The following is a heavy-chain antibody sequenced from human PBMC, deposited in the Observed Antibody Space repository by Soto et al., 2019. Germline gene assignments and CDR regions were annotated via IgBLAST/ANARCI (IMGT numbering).Heavy chain of an antibody. J-gene: IGHJ6*02. Sequence: GASVKVSCKASGYTFTSYYMHWVRQAPGQGLEWMGIINPSGGSTSYAQKFQGRVTMTRDTSTSTVYMELSSLRSEDTAVYYCAREPPKTSKGRGYSYGTPLHYYYYGMDVWGQGTTVTVSS. CDR1: GYTFTSYY. CDR3: AREPPKTSKGRGYSYGTPLHYYYYGMDV. D-gene: IGHD5-18*01. V-gene: IGHV1-46*01. CDR2: INPSGGST.